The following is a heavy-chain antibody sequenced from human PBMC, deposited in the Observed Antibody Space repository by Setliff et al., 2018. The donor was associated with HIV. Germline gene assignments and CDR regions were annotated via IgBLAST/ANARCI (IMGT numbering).Heavy chain of an antibody. J-gene: IGHJ6*02. V-gene: IGHV4-31*03. Sequence: SETLSLTCTVSGGSFRSGGYYWSWIRQHPGKGLEWIRYIYYSGSTYYNPSLKSRLTISVDTSKNQFSLKLSSVTAADTAVYYCAKGYNWNNAYYGLDVWGQGTTVTVSS. CDR2: IYYSGST. D-gene: IGHD1-1*01. CDR3: AKGYNWNNAYYGLDV. CDR1: GGSFRSGGYY.